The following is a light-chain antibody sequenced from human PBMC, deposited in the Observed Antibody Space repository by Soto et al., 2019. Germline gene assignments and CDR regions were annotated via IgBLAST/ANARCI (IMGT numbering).Light chain of an antibody. J-gene: IGKJ1*01. CDR2: GAS. V-gene: IGKV3-15*01. CDR3: QQYNNWPPWT. Sequence: EIVMTQSPATLSVSPGERATLSCRASQSVSSNLAWYQQKPGQAPRILIYGASTRATGIAARFSGSGSGTEFTLTISSLQCEDFAVYYCQQYNNWPPWTFGQGTKVEIK. CDR1: QSVSSN.